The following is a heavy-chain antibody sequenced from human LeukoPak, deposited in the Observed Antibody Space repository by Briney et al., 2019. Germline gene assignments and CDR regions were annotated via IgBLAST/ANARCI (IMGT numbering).Heavy chain of an antibody. CDR3: ARVVWFGGHDAFDI. Sequence: GGSLRLSCAASEFTFSSYEMNWVRQAPGKGLEWVSYISSSGSTIYYADSVKGRFTISRDNAKNSLYLQMNSLRAEDTAVYYCARVVWFGGHDAFDIWGQGTMVTVSS. V-gene: IGHV3-48*03. CDR1: EFTFSSYE. CDR2: ISSSGSTI. D-gene: IGHD3-10*01. J-gene: IGHJ3*02.